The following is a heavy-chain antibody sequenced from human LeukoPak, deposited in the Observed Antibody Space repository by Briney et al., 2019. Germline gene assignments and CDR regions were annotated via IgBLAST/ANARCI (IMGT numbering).Heavy chain of an antibody. D-gene: IGHD2-15*01. CDR3: ARDECSGGSCYSDY. CDR1: GFTFSSYS. V-gene: IGHV3-48*01. CDR2: ISSSSSTI. Sequence: PGGSLRLSCAASGFTFSSYSMNWVRQAPGKGLEWVSYISSSSSTIYYADSVKGRFTISRDNAKNSLYLQMNSLRAEDTAVYYCARDECSGGSCYSDYWGQGTLVTVSS. J-gene: IGHJ4*02.